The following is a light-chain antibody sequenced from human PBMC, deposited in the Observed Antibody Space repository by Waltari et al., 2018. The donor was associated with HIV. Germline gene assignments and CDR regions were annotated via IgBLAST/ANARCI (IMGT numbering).Light chain of an antibody. CDR1: SSDVGGYNY. CDR2: EVS. V-gene: IGLV2-14*01. Sequence: QSALTQPASVPGSPGQSITISCTGTSSDVGGYNYVSWYQHHPGKAPKLMISEVSNRPSGVSNRFSGSKSGNTASLTISGLQAEDEADYYCSSYSSSITLYVVFGGGTKLTVL. J-gene: IGLJ2*01. CDR3: SSYSSSITLYVV.